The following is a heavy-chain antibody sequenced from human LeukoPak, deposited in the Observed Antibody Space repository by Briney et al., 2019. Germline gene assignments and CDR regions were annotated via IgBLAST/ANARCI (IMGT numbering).Heavy chain of an antibody. J-gene: IGHJ3*02. V-gene: IGHV3-23*01. Sequence: PGGSLRLSCAASGFTFSSYAMNWVRQAPGKGLEWVSTISGSGGSTYYADSVRGRFTISRDNSKNTLYLQMNSLRAEDTAVFYCARGNSGVYYDAFDIWGQGTMVTVSS. D-gene: IGHD3-10*01. CDR3: ARGNSGVYYDAFDI. CDR2: ISGSGGST. CDR1: GFTFSSYA.